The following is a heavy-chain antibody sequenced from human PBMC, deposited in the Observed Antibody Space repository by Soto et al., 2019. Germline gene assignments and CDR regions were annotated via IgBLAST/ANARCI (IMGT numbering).Heavy chain of an antibody. D-gene: IGHD3-16*01. J-gene: IGHJ4*02. CDR1: GFTFSNAW. Sequence: PGGSLRLSCAASGFTFSNAWMSWVRQAPGKGLEWVGRIKSKTDGGTTDYAAPVKGRFTISRDDSKNTLYLQMNSLKTEDTAVYYCLLGGLWSPPPSYFDYWGQGTLVTVSS. V-gene: IGHV3-15*01. CDR2: IKSKTDGGTT. CDR3: LLGGLWSPPPSYFDY.